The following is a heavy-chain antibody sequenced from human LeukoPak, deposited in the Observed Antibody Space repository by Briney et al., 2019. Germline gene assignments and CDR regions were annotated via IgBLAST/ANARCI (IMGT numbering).Heavy chain of an antibody. V-gene: IGHV3-74*01. CDR1: GFTFSSYW. CDR2: ISTDGSST. D-gene: IGHD4-17*01. J-gene: IGHJ4*02. Sequence: PGGSLRLSCAASGFTFSSYWMHWVRQAPGKGLVWVSRISTDGSSTSYADFVKGRFTISRDNAKNSLYLQMNSLRAEDTAVYYCARGHYGDYAVDYWGQGTLVTVSS. CDR3: ARGHYGDYAVDY.